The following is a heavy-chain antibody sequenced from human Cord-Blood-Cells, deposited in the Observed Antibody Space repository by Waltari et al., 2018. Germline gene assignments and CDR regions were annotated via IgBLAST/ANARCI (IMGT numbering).Heavy chain of an antibody. D-gene: IGHD7-27*01. CDR1: GYTFTSYD. CDR2: MNPNSGNT. J-gene: IGHJ4*02. CDR3: ARVANWGSDYFDY. V-gene: IGHV1-8*03. Sequence: QVQLVQSGAEVKKPGASVKVSCKASGYTFTSYDINWVRQATGQGLEWMGWMNPNSGNTCYEQKVQGRVTITRNTSISTAYMELSSLRSEDTAMYYCARVANWGSDYFDYWGQGTLVTVSS.